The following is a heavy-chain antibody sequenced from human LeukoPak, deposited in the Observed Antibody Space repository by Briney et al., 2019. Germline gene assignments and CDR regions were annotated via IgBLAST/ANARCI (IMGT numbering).Heavy chain of an antibody. CDR1: GGSFSGYY. D-gene: IGHD3-3*01. Sequence: SETLSLTCAVHGGSFSGYYWSWIRQPPGKGLEWIGEINHSGSTNYNPSLKSRVTISVDTSKNQFSLKLSSVTAADTAVYYCARGLRFLEWLSYYYGMDVWGQGTTVTVSS. V-gene: IGHV4-34*01. CDR3: ARGLRFLEWLSYYYGMDV. J-gene: IGHJ6*02. CDR2: INHSGST.